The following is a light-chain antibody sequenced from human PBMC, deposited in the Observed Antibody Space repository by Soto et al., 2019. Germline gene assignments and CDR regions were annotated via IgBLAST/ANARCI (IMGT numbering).Light chain of an antibody. V-gene: IGKV1-27*01. Sequence: DIQMTQSPSSLAASVGDRVTITCRASQGISNYLAWYQQKPGKVPKLLIYAASTLQSGVPSRFSGSGSGTDFTLTTSSLQPEHVATYYCQKYNSASWTFGQGTKVEIK. CDR3: QKYNSASWT. J-gene: IGKJ1*01. CDR2: AAS. CDR1: QGISNY.